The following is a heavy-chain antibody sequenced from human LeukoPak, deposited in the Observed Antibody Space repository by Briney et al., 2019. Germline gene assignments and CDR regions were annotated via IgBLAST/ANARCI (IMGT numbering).Heavy chain of an antibody. V-gene: IGHV3-23*01. J-gene: IGHJ4*02. CDR1: GFTFSNYS. Sequence: GGSLRLSCAASGFTFSNYSMNWVRQAPGKGLEWVSAISGSGGSTYYADSVKGRFTISRDNSKNTLYLQMNSLRAEDTAVYYCAKYFSRGTVIDYYFDYWGQGTLVTVSS. D-gene: IGHD2-21*01. CDR2: ISGSGGST. CDR3: AKYFSRGTVIDYYFDY.